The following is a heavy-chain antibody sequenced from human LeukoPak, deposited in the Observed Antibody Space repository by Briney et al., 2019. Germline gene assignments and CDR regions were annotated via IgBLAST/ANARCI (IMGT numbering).Heavy chain of an antibody. V-gene: IGHV4-39*07. J-gene: IGHJ4*02. CDR3: ARVPHYYGSGSYYNVLDY. CDR1: GGSISSSSYY. CDR2: SYYSGST. Sequence: SETLSLTCTVSGGSISSSSYYWGWIRQPPGKGLEWIGSSYYSGSTYYTPSLKSRVTISVDTSKNQFSLKLSSVTAADTAVYYCARVPHYYGSGSYYNVLDYWGQGTLVTVSS. D-gene: IGHD3-10*01.